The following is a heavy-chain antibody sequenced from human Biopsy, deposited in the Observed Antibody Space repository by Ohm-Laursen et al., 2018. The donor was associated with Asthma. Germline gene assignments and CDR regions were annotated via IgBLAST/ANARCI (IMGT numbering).Heavy chain of an antibody. CDR2: IYYSGST. Sequence: PSDTLSLTCTVSGDSITSGGCCWNWIRQHPGKGLEWIGHIYYSGSTYYNPSLKSRVSISLDTSKNQFSLSLTSVTAADTAVYYCARTTYGHDGFDPWGQGTLVTVSS. CDR1: GDSITSGGCC. V-gene: IGHV4-31*03. J-gene: IGHJ5*02. D-gene: IGHD4-17*01. CDR3: ARTTYGHDGFDP.